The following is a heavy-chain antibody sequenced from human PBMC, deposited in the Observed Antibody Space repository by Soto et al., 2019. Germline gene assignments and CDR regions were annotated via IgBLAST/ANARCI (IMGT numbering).Heavy chain of an antibody. CDR3: ARGSSSWESYYYYGMDV. CDR2: INPNSGGT. CDR1: GYTFTGYY. D-gene: IGHD6-13*01. V-gene: IGHV1-2*04. J-gene: IGHJ6*02. Sequence: ASVKVSCKASGYTFTGYYMHWVRQAPGQGLEWMGWINPNSGGTNYAQKFQGWVTMTRDTSISTAYMELSRLRSDDTAVYYRARGSSSWESYYYYGMDVWGQGTTVTVSS.